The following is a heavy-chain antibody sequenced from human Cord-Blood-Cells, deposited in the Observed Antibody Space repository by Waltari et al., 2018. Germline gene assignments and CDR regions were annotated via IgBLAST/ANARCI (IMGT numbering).Heavy chain of an antibody. D-gene: IGHD2-2*01. CDR1: GFTFSSYA. CDR3: AKEDCSSTSCYYYYGMDV. V-gene: IGHV3-23*01. Sequence: EVQLLESGGGLVQPGGSLRLSCAASGFTFSSYAMSWVRPAPGTGLEWVSAISGSGGSTYYADSVKGRFTISRDNSKNTLYLQMNSLRAEDTAVYYCAKEDCSSTSCYYYYGMDVWGQGTTVTVSS. J-gene: IGHJ6*02. CDR2: ISGSGGST.